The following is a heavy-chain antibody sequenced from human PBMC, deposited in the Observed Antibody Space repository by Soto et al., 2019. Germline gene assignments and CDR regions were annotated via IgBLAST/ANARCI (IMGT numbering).Heavy chain of an antibody. Sequence: SSETLSLTCAVSGVTISTYYWSWIRQPPGKGLEWIGYNHHSGTTNYNPSLKSRVTISVDTSKNQFSLRLTSVTAADTAIYYCVREAYIGYGQALDHWGQGILVTVLL. J-gene: IGHJ4*02. CDR2: NHHSGTT. D-gene: IGHD5-12*01. V-gene: IGHV4-59*01. CDR3: VREAYIGYGQALDH. CDR1: GVTISTYY.